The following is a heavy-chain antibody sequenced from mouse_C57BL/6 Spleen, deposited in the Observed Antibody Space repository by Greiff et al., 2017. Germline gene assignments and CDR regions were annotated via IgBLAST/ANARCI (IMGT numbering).Heavy chain of an antibody. CDR2: INPNNGGT. D-gene: IGHD1-1*01. CDR3: APTTRGNAMDY. J-gene: IGHJ4*01. Sequence: LVKPGASVKMSCKASGYTFTDYNMHWVKQSHGKSLEWIGYINPNNGGTSYNQKFKGKATLTVNKSSSTAYMELRSLTSEDSAVYYCAPTTRGNAMDYWGQGTSVTVSS. V-gene: IGHV1-22*01. CDR1: GYTFTDYN.